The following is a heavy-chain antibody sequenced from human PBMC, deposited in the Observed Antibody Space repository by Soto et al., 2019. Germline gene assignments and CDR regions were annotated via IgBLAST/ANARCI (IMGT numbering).Heavy chain of an antibody. V-gene: IGHV1-69*06. CDR2: IVPRFGSP. D-gene: IGHD3-16*01. Sequence: QVQLVQSGAEMRKPGSSLRVSCKASGGTFSDFAFSWVRQAPGQGLEWMGGIVPRFGSPNYAQKFGGRVTISADTSTSTVYMEVSSLRFDDTAVYVCGRDRIQLRLGKYSFNGMDVWGQGTTITVSS. CDR1: GGTFSDFA. CDR3: GRDRIQLRLGKYSFNGMDV. J-gene: IGHJ6*02.